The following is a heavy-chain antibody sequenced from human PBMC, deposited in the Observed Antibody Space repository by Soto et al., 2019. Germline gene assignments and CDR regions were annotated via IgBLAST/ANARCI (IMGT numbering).Heavy chain of an antibody. CDR1: GFTFSSYW. J-gene: IGHJ3*02. D-gene: IGHD3-3*01. CDR2: IKQDGSEK. Sequence: LRLSCAASGFTFSSYWMSWVRQAPGKGLEWVANIKQDGSEKYYVDSVKGRFTISRDNAKNSLYLQMNSLRAEDTAVYYCARSRITIFGVASDAFDIWGQGTMVTVSS. CDR3: ARSRITIFGVASDAFDI. V-gene: IGHV3-7*01.